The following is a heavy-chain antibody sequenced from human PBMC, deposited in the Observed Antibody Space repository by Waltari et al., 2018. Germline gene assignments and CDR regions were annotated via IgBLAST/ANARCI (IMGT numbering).Heavy chain of an antibody. Sequence: QVQLQESGPGLVKPSETLSLTCAVSGYSISSGYYWGWIRQPPGKGLEWIGSIYHSGSTYYNPSLKSRVTISVDTSKNQFSLKLSSVTAADTAVYYCARHYDSSGIDYWGQGTLVTVSS. CDR1: GYSISSGYY. D-gene: IGHD3-22*01. CDR2: IYHSGST. CDR3: ARHYDSSGIDY. V-gene: IGHV4-38-2*01. J-gene: IGHJ4*02.